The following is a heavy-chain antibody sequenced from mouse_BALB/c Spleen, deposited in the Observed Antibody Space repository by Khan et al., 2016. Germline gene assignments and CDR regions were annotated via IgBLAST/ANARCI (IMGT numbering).Heavy chain of an antibody. V-gene: IGHV1-7*01. J-gene: IGHJ4*01. CDR3: ARCGYGNYLYQAMDY. CDR2: INPGSNYT. CDR1: GYTFTRFW. D-gene: IGHD2-10*02. Sequence: QVQLQQSGAELAKPGASVKMSCKASGYTFTRFWMHWVKQRPGQGLEWIGYINPGSNYTDYNQNFKDKATLTADKSSSTAYMLLSSLTSEDSAVYFCARCGYGNYLYQAMDYWGQGISVTVSS.